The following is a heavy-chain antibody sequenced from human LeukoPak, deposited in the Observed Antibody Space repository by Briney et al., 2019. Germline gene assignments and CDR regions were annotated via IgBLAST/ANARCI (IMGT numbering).Heavy chain of an antibody. CDR1: GFTFSSYC. CDR3: AREGPGSFDI. CDR2: INQDGSEK. D-gene: IGHD2-15*01. Sequence: PGGSLRLSCAASGFTFSSYCMSWVRQTPGKGLEWVANINQDGSEKSYVDSVKGRFTISRDNAKNSLYLQMNSLRVEDTAVYYCAREGPGSFDIWGQGKMVTVSS. V-gene: IGHV3-7*01. J-gene: IGHJ3*02.